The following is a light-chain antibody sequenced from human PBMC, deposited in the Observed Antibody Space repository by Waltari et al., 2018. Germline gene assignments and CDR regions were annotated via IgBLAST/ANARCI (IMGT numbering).Light chain of an antibody. J-gene: IGKJ1*01. CDR3: QHYGSSTWT. CDR1: QPVSSTY. CDR2: DAS. Sequence: EIVLTQSTGNLSLSPGERATLSCRATQPVSSTYLAWYQQKPGQAPRLLIYDASSRATGIPDRFSGSWSGTDFTLIISRLEPEDFAVYYCQHYGSSTWTFGQGTKVEIK. V-gene: IGKV3-20*01.